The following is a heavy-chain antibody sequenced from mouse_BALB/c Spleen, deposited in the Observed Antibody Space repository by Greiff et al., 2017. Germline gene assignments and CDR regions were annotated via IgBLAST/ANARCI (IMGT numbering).Heavy chain of an antibody. CDR3: ASTYGNLGFYAMDY. CDR2: ISSGGSYT. Sequence: EVKLMESGGDLVKPGGSLKLSCAASGFTFSSYGMSWVRQTPDKRLEWVATISSGGSYTYYPDSVKGRFTISRDNAKNTLYLQMSSLKSEDTAMYYCASTYGNLGFYAMDYWGQGTSVTVSS. CDR1: GFTFSSYG. J-gene: IGHJ4*01. D-gene: IGHD2-10*02. V-gene: IGHV5-6*01.